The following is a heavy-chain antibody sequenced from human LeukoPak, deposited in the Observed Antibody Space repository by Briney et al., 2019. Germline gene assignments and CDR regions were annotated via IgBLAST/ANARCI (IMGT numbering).Heavy chain of an antibody. D-gene: IGHD3-22*01. CDR2: LNNDGSIT. CDR3: ARGDSAYYIT. CDR1: GFTFSRYW. Sequence: GGSLRLSCAASGFTFSRYWMHRVRQAPGKGLVWVSRLNNDGSITNYADSVKGRFTISRDNAKNTLYLQMNSLRAEDTAVYYCARGDSAYYITWGQGTLVTVSS. V-gene: IGHV3-74*01. J-gene: IGHJ5*02.